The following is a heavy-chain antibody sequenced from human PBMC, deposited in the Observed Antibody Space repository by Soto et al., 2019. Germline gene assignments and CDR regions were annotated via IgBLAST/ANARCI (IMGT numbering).Heavy chain of an antibody. J-gene: IGHJ4*02. CDR1: GGSISSDY. V-gene: IGHV4-59*08. D-gene: IGHD3-10*01. Sequence: QVQLQDSGPGLVKPSETLSLTCTVSGGSISSDYWNWIRQPPGKGLEWIGYIHSGSTNYNASLRRRVTISVDTSKNQFSLKLSSVTAADTAVYFCARHDGSRSTDYWGQGTLVTVSS. CDR2: IHSGST. CDR3: ARHDGSRSTDY.